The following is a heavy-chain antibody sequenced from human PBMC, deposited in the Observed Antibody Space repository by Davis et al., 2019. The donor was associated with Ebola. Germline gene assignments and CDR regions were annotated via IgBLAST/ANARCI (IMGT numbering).Heavy chain of an antibody. Sequence: GGSLRLSCAASGFTFSSYAMSRVRQASGKGLEWVGRIRSKANSYATAYAASVKGRFTISRDDSKNTAYLQMNSLKTEDTAVYYCTTTTVTSDYWGQGTLVTVSS. D-gene: IGHD4-17*01. CDR1: GFTFSSYA. J-gene: IGHJ4*02. CDR3: TTTTVTSDY. V-gene: IGHV3-73*01. CDR2: IRSKANSYAT.